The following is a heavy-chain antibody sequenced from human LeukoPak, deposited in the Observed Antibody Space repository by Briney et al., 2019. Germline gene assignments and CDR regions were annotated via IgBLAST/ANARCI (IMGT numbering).Heavy chain of an antibody. CDR3: ARDVDIVATYTLDY. V-gene: IGHV3-30-3*01. D-gene: IGHD5-12*01. J-gene: IGHJ4*02. Sequence: GRSLRLSCAASGFTFSSYAMHWVRQAPGKGLEWVAVISYDGSNKYYADSVKGRFTISRDNSKNTLYLQMNSLRAEDTAVYYCARDVDIVATYTLDYWGQGTLVTVSS. CDR1: GFTFSSYA. CDR2: ISYDGSNK.